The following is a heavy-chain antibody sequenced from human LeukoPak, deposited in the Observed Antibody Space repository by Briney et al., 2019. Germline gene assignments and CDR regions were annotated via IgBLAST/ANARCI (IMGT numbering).Heavy chain of an antibody. D-gene: IGHD3-10*01. J-gene: IGHJ4*02. V-gene: IGHV4-34*01. CDR1: GGSFSGYY. CDR3: ARRGSGSPFDY. Sequence: SETLSLTCAVSGGSFSGYYWSWIRQPPGKGLEWIGEINHSGSTNYNPSLKSRVTISVNTSKNQFTLKLSSVTAADTAVYYCARRGSGSPFDYWGQGNMVTVSS. CDR2: INHSGST.